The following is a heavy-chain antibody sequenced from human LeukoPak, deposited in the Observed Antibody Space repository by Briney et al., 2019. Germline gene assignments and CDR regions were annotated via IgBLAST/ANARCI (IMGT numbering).Heavy chain of an antibody. J-gene: IGHJ4*02. CDR1: GFTFSDPY. D-gene: IGHD3-22*01. CDR2: ISGSGTDI. Sequence: PGGSLRLSCEASGFTFSDPYMSWIRQAPGKGLECLSYISGSGTDINYADSVRGRFTISRDNAKNLLYLQMNSLRAEDTAVYYCAKDLPHPDYYDSSGFDYWGQGTLVTVSS. V-gene: IGHV3-11*04. CDR3: AKDLPHPDYYDSSGFDY.